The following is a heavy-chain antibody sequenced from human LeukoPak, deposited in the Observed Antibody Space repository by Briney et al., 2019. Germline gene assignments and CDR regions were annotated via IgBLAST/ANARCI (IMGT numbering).Heavy chain of an antibody. J-gene: IGHJ3*02. D-gene: IGHD3-22*01. Sequence: GGSLRLSCAASGFTFSSYAMSWVRQAPGKGLEWVSAISGSGGSTYYADSVKGRFTISRDNSKNTLYLQTNSLRAEDTAVYSCTTPYYYDSSGYSHDAFDIWGQGTMVTVSS. V-gene: IGHV3-23*01. CDR2: ISGSGGST. CDR1: GFTFSSYA. CDR3: TTPYYYDSSGYSHDAFDI.